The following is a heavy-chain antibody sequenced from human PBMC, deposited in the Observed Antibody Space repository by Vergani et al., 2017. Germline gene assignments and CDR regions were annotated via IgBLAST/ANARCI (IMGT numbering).Heavy chain of an antibody. J-gene: IGHJ6*03. CDR3: ARSGYCAHGVCYMTYYYYMDV. V-gene: IGHV3-33*01. Sequence: AYLVQSGGGLVTPGGSLRLSCAGSGFTLSSHAMHWVRQAPGKGLEWVAFIWYDGSKEYYADSVKGRFTISRDNSKNTLYLQMNNLRAADTAVYYCARSGYCAHGVCYMTYYYYMDVWGKGTAVTVSS. CDR2: IWYDGSKE. D-gene: IGHD2-8*01. CDR1: GFTLSSHA.